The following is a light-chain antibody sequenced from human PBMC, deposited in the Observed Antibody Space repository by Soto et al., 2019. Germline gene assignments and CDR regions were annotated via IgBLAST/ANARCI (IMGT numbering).Light chain of an antibody. Sequence: QSALTQPASVSGSPGQSITISCTGTSSDVGGHNYVSWYQQHPGKAPKLMIYGVTNRPSGVSNRFSGSKSANTASLTISGLQAEDEADYYCSSYTSSSTLSVVFGGGTKVTVL. CDR2: GVT. CDR1: SSDVGGHNY. CDR3: SSYTSSSTLSVV. V-gene: IGLV2-14*01. J-gene: IGLJ2*01.